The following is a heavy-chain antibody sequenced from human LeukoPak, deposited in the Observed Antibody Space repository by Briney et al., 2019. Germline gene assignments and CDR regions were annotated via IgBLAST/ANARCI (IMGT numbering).Heavy chain of an antibody. CDR1: GFTFDDYA. CDR3: VKEPHYYDRSGYF. V-gene: IGHV3-43*02. CDR2: IGGDGGST. J-gene: IGHJ4*02. Sequence: GGSLRLSCAASGFTFDDYAMHWVRQAPGKGLEWVSLIGGDGGSTYYADSVKGRFTISRDYSKNSLFLQMKSLRTDDTALYYCVKEPHYYDRSGYFRGQGTLVTVSS. D-gene: IGHD3-22*01.